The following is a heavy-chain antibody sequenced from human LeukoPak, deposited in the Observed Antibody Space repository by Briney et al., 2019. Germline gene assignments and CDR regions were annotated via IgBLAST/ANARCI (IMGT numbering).Heavy chain of an antibody. CDR2: IKQGGSET. D-gene: IGHD4-11*01. Sequence: GGSLRLSCAVSGFTFSSYCMTWVRQAPRKGLEWVANIKQGGSETYYVDSVKGRFAISRDIAKSSLYLQMNSLRAEDTAVYYCARGVLYSTDAFDIWGQGTMVTVSS. CDR3: ARGVLYSTDAFDI. V-gene: IGHV3-7*01. J-gene: IGHJ3*02. CDR1: GFTFSSYC.